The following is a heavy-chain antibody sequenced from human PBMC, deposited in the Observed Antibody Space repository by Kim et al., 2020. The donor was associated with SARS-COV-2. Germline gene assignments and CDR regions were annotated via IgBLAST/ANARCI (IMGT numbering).Heavy chain of an antibody. J-gene: IGHJ6*02. D-gene: IGHD6-13*01. V-gene: IGHV3-23*01. CDR3: AEWDSSSWDYYYYYGMDV. Sequence: KGRFTISKDNSKNTLYLQMNSLRAEDTAVYYCAEWDSSSWDYYYYYGMDVWGQGTTVTVSS.